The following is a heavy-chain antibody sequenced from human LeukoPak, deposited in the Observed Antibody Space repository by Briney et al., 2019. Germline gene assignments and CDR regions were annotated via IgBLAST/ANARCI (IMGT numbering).Heavy chain of an antibody. V-gene: IGHV4-59*01. D-gene: IGHD3-22*01. Sequence: PSETLSLTCTVSGGSISSYYWSWIRQTPGKGLEWIGYIYYSGSTNYNPSLKSRVTISVDTSKNQFSLKLSSVTAADTAVYYCARQAGYYDSSGYFDYWGQGTLVTVSS. J-gene: IGHJ4*02. CDR2: IYYSGST. CDR1: GGSISSYY. CDR3: ARQAGYYDSSGYFDY.